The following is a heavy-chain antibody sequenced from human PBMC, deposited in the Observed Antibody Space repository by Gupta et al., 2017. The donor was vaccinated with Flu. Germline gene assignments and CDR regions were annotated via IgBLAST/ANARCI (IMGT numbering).Heavy chain of an antibody. D-gene: IGHD6-19*01. CDR2: IYYSGRT. CDR3: ARVHPSKVAGTIDY. J-gene: IGHJ4*02. V-gene: IGHV4-39*01. CDR1: GGSISSSSYY. Sequence: QLQLQESGPGLVKPSETLSLTCTVSGGSISSSSYYWGWIRQPPGKGLEWIGSIYYSGRTYYNPSLKSRVTISVDTSKNQFSLKLSSVTAADTAVYYCARVHPSKVAGTIDYWGQGTLVTVSS.